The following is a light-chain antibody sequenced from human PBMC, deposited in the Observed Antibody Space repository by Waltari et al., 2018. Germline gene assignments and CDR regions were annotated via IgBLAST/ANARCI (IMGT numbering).Light chain of an antibody. CDR1: SSNIGSTY. J-gene: IGLJ3*02. Sequence: QSVLTQPPSASGTPGQRVTISCSGSSSNIGSTYVYWYQQLPGTAPKLLIYRNNQRPSGGPDRFSGSKSGTSASLAISGLRSEDEAAYYCAAWDDSLSGPVFGGGTKLTVL. CDR2: RNN. CDR3: AAWDDSLSGPV. V-gene: IGLV1-47*01.